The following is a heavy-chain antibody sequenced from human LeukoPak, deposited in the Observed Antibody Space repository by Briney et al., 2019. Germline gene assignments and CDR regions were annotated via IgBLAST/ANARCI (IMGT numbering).Heavy chain of an antibody. CDR2: KNPNSGNT. CDR3: ARGSSSSYYYYYMDV. V-gene: IGHV1-8*03. D-gene: IGHD6-6*01. J-gene: IGHJ6*03. Sequence: ASVKVSCKASGYTFTSYDINWVRQATGQGLEWMGWKNPNSGNTGYAQKFQGRVTITRNTSISTAYMELSSLRSEDTAVYYCARGSSSSYYYYYMDVWGKGTTVTVSS. CDR1: GYTFTSYD.